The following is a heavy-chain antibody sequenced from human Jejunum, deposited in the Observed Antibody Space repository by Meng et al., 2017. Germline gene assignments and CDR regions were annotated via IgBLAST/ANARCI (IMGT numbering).Heavy chain of an antibody. D-gene: IGHD6-13*01. CDR3: AHRLGPSGHSWDVGYFDF. CDR2: IYWDDDK. CDR1: GFSLSTSGVG. V-gene: IGHV2-5*02. J-gene: IGHJ4*02. Sequence: QFHLKASGHTRVKPTQTLALTCTFSGFSLSTSGVGVGWIRQPPGEALDYLALIYWDDDKRYNPSLKNRLTIAKDTSKNQVVLTMTNVDPVDTATYFCAHRLGPSGHSWDVGYFDFWGQGALVTVSS.